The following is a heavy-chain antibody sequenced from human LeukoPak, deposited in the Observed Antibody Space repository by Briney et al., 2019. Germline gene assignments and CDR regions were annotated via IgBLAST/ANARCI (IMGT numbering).Heavy chain of an antibody. J-gene: IGHJ3*02. Sequence: SETLSLTCTVSGGSISSSNYYWGRSPQPPGQGLEWIGSICYSGSTYYNASLKSRVTIYVDTSKNQFSLKLSSVTAADTAVYYCASTGYSYAVNEIHAFDIWGQGTMVTVSS. V-gene: IGHV4-39*01. CDR2: ICYSGST. CDR3: ASTGYSYAVNEIHAFDI. D-gene: IGHD5-18*01. CDR1: GGSISSSNYY.